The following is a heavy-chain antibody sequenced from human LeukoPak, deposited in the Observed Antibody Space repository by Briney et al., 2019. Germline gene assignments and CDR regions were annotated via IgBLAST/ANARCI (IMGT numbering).Heavy chain of an antibody. CDR2: IIPIFGTA. Sequence: EASVKVSCKASGGTFSGYAISWVRQAPGQGLEWMGGIIPIFGTANYARKFQGRVTITADESTSTAYMELSSLRSEDTAVYYCARDVVEWEPNNWFDPWGQGTLVTVSS. J-gene: IGHJ5*02. CDR1: GGTFSGYA. V-gene: IGHV1-69*13. D-gene: IGHD1-26*01. CDR3: ARDVVEWEPNNWFDP.